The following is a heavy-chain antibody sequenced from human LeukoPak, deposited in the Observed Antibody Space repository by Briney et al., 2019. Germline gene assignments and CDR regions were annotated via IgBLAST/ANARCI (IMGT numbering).Heavy chain of an antibody. D-gene: IGHD1-14*01. V-gene: IGHV3-11*01. J-gene: IGHJ4*02. CDR2: ISSSGSTI. Sequence: GGSLRLSCAASGFTFSDYYMSWIRQTPGKGLEWVSYISSSGSTIYYADSVKGRFTISRDNAKNSLYLQMNSLRAEDTAVYYCARDLTPENFDYWGQGTLVTVSS. CDR1: GFTFSDYY. CDR3: ARDLTPENFDY.